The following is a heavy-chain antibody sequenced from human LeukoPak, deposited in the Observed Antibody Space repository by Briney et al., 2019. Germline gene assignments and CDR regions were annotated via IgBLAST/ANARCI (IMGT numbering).Heavy chain of an antibody. V-gene: IGHV3-11*01. CDR3: ARGLRILADGSYYFDY. D-gene: IGHD3-3*02. Sequence: GGSLRLSCAASGVSFKDYYWSWIRQIPGEGLEWVSYINVNGGSMQYADSVKGRFTISRDNPKNSVSLEMNSLRAEDTAVYYCARGLRILADGSYYFDYWGQGTLVTVSS. CDR2: INVNGGSM. CDR1: GVSFKDYY. J-gene: IGHJ4*02.